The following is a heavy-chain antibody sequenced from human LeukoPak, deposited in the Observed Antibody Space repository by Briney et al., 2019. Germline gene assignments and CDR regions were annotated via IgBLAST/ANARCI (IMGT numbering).Heavy chain of an antibody. J-gene: IGHJ4*02. D-gene: IGHD1-26*01. CDR1: GGSISSYY. Sequence: SETLSLTCTVSGGSISSYYWSWIRQPAGKGLEWIGRIYTSGSTNYNPSLKSRVTMSVDTSKNQFSLKLSSVTAADTAVYYCARENSGSYYFLPAHYFDYWGQGTLVTVSS. V-gene: IGHV4-4*07. CDR3: ARENSGSYYFLPAHYFDY. CDR2: IYTSGST.